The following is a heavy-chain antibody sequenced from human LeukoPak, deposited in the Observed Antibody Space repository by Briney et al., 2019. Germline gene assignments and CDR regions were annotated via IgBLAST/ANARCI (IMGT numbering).Heavy chain of an antibody. Sequence: ASVKVSCKASSYTFTNYAFTWVRQAPGQGLEWMGWISAYNGNTNYAQKLQGRVTMTTDTSTSTAYMELRSLRSDDTAVYYCARGGLCRGWEVIDYWGQGTLVTVSS. D-gene: IGHD6-19*01. J-gene: IGHJ4*02. CDR1: SYTFTNYA. CDR3: ARGGLCRGWEVIDY. CDR2: ISAYNGNT. V-gene: IGHV1-18*01.